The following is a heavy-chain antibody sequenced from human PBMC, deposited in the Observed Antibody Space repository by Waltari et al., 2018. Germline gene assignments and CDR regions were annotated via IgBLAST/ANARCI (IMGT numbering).Heavy chain of an antibody. V-gene: IGHV3-21*01. Sequence: EVQLVESGGGLVKPGGSLRLSCAASGFTFSYYSMNWVRQAPGKGLEWVASISSGMSYIYYQDSVKGRFTISRDNAKNSLYLQMNSLRVEDTAVYYCARPYCSSTSCYFYGMDVWGQGTTVTVSS. CDR3: ARPYCSSTSCYFYGMDV. D-gene: IGHD2-2*01. CDR2: ISSGMSYI. CDR1: GFTFSYYS. J-gene: IGHJ6*02.